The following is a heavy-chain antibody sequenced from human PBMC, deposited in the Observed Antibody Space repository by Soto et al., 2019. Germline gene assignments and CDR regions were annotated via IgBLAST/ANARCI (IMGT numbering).Heavy chain of an antibody. CDR2: IYSGGST. V-gene: IGHV3-53*01. J-gene: IGHJ6*02. Sequence: GGSLRLSCAASGFTVSSNYMSWVRQAPGKGLEWVSVIYSGGSTYYADSVKGRFTISRDNSKNTLYLQMNSLRAEDTAVYYCARLYYYYGMDVWGQGTTVTVSS. CDR3: ARLYYYYGMDV. CDR1: GFTVSSNY.